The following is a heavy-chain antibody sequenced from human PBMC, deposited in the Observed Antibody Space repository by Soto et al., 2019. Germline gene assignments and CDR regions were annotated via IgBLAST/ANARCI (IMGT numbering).Heavy chain of an antibody. CDR2: IYSGGST. V-gene: IGHV3-53*01. J-gene: IGHJ6*02. Sequence: GGSLRLSCAASGFTVSSNYMSWVRQAPGKGLEWVSVIYSGGSTYYADSVKGRFTISRDNSKNTLYLQMNSLRAEDTAVYYCARLYYYYGMDVWGQGTTVTVSS. CDR3: ARLYYYYGMDV. CDR1: GFTVSSNY.